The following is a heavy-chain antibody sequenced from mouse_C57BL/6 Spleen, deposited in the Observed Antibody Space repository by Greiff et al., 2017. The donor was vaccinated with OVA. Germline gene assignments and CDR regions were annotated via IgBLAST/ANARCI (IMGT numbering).Heavy chain of an antibody. D-gene: IGHD2-3*01. Sequence: EVKLQESGGGLVQPGGSLSLSCAASGFTFTDYYMSWVRQPPGKALEWLGFIRNKANGYTTEYSASVKGRFTISRDNSQSILYLQMNALRAEDSATYYCARSDGYYSAYWGQGTLVTVSA. CDR2: IRNKANGYTT. J-gene: IGHJ3*01. V-gene: IGHV7-3*01. CDR3: ARSDGYYSAY. CDR1: GFTFTDYY.